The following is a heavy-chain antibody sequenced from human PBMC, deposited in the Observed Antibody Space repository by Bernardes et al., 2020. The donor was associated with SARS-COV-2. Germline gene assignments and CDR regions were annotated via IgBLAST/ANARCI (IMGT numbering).Heavy chain of an antibody. D-gene: IGHD6-6*01. Sequence: SETLSLTCTVSGGSISSGGYYWSWIRQHPGKGLEWIGYIYYSGSTYYNPSLKSRVTISVDTSKNQFSLKLSSVTAADTAVYYCARDRIAASGTLDYWGQGTLVTVSS. V-gene: IGHV4-31*03. CDR2: IYYSGST. CDR3: ARDRIAASGTLDY. CDR1: GGSISSGGYY. J-gene: IGHJ4*02.